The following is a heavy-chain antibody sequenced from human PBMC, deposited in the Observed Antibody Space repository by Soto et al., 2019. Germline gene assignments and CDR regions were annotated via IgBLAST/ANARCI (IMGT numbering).Heavy chain of an antibody. Sequence: QVQLVQSGAEVKKPGASVKVSCEASGYTFSSYGISWVRQAPGQGFEWMGWISGYNSITRYAQKSQGRVTMTTDTSTSTAYMELRSLRSDDRAVYYCARAFGSTDYWGQGTLVTVSS. V-gene: IGHV1-18*01. D-gene: IGHD6-13*01. J-gene: IGHJ4*02. CDR3: ARAFGSTDY. CDR1: GYTFSSYG. CDR2: ISGYNSIT.